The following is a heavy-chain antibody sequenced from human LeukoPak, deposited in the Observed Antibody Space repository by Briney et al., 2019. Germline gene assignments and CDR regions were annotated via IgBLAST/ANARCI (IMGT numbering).Heavy chain of an antibody. D-gene: IGHD2-15*01. J-gene: IGHJ3*02. CDR3: AKVSGSIVVVVAATPWAFDI. CDR2: ISGSGGST. CDR1: GFTFSSYG. Sequence: GGSLRLSCAASGFTFSSYGMSWVRQAPGKGLEWASAISGSGGSTYYADSVKGRFTISRDNSKNTLYLQMNSLRAEDTAVYYCAKVSGSIVVVVAATPWAFDIWGQGTMVTVSS. V-gene: IGHV3-23*01.